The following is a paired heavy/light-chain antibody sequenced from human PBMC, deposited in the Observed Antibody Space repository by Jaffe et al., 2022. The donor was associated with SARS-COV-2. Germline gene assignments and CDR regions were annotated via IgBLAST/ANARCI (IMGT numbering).Light chain of an antibody. CDR3: HQYYSAPFT. CDR1: QSLLSSSNNRDY. Sequence: DIVMTQSPESLAVSLGERATINCKSSQSLLSSSNNRDYLGWYQHKPGHPPRLLIYWASVRESGVPDRFSGSGSGTDFTLTISSLQAEDVAVYFCHQYYSAPFTFGQGTRLEIK. CDR2: WAS. J-gene: IGKJ5*01. V-gene: IGKV4-1*01.
Heavy chain of an antibody. CDR2: IHHRGTT. J-gene: IGHJ6*02. Sequence: QLQESGPGLVKSSETLSLTCTVSADSVSRASFYWGWFRLTPRKGLEWIGSIHHRGTTDYSPSLEGRVSVFVDTSKNQVALNLTSVTDADTGVYYCATHPPGADVWGQGITVTVSS. V-gene: IGHV4-39*01. CDR3: ATHPPGADV. CDR1: ADSVSRASFY.